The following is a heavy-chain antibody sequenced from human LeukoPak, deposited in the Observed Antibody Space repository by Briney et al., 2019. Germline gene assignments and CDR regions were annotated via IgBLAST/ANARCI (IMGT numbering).Heavy chain of an antibody. D-gene: IGHD5-12*01. CDR1: GYTFTSYG. CDR2: ISAYNGNT. Sequence: ASVKVSCKASGYTFTSYGISWVRQAPGQGLEWVGWISAYNGNTNYAQKLQGRVTVTTDTSTSTAYMELRSLRSDDTAVYYCARENSGGYSGYGSIDYWGQGTLVTVSS. CDR3: ARENSGGYSGYGSIDY. V-gene: IGHV1-18*01. J-gene: IGHJ4*02.